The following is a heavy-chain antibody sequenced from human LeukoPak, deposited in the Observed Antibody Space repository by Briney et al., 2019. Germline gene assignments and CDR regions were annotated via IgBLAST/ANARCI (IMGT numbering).Heavy chain of an antibody. CDR3: ARGPRVPTGYCGGGNCSPTYEV. V-gene: IGHV3-48*03. Sequence: GGSLRLSCVASGFTFSNYETNWVRQAPGKGLEWVSYIRSSGTTIYYADSVKGRLTISRDNAKNSLYLRMNSLRAEDTAVYYCARGPRVPTGYCGGGNCSPTYEVGGQGTRVTVPS. CDR1: GFTFSNYE. J-gene: IGHJ4*02. CDR2: IRSSGTTI. D-gene: IGHD2-15*01.